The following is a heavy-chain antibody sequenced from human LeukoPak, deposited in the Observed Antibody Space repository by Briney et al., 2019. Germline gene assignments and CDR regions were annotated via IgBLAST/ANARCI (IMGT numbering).Heavy chain of an antibody. CDR2: ISCSGGST. CDR1: GFTFSSYA. D-gene: IGHD3-22*01. V-gene: IGHV3-23*01. Sequence: GGSLRLSCAASGFTFSSYALSWVRQAPGKGLEWVSAISCSGGSTYYADSVKGRFTISRDNSKNTLYLQMNSLRAEDTAVYYCAKSGDSSGYYYLFDYWGQGTLVTVSS. CDR3: AKSGDSSGYYYLFDY. J-gene: IGHJ4*02.